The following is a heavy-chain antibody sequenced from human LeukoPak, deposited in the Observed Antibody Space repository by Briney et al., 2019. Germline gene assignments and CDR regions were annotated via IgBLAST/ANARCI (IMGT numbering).Heavy chain of an antibody. D-gene: IGHD1-1*01. Sequence: GGSLRLSCTVSGITFHKSWMTWIRQTPGKRLEWVANINPDGSARNYVDSVRGRFDISRDNARNSVFLQMNSLRAEDTATYYCATTQHTTQYNWFDHWGQGALVTVSS. CDR2: INPDGSAR. CDR3: ATTQHTTQYNWFDH. J-gene: IGHJ5*02. CDR1: GITFHKSW. V-gene: IGHV3-7*01.